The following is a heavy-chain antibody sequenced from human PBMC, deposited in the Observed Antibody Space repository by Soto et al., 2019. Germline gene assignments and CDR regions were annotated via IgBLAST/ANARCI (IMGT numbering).Heavy chain of an antibody. CDR1: GFSLSNTRMG. Sequence: QVTLKESGPVLVKPTEPLTLTCTVSGFSLSNTRMGVSWIRQPPGKALEWLAHIFSNDEKSYSTSLKSRLTISKDTSKSQVVLTMTNMDPVDTATYYCAREYPGIAAVGFDPWGQGTLVTVSS. CDR2: IFSNDEK. J-gene: IGHJ5*02. D-gene: IGHD6-13*01. CDR3: AREYPGIAAVGFDP. V-gene: IGHV2-26*01.